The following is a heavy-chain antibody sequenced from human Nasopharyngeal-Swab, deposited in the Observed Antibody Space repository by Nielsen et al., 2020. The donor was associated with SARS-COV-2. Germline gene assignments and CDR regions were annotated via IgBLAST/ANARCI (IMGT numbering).Heavy chain of an antibody. Sequence: AAGKGLEWVAFIAHDASNEYYGDSVKGRFSISRDSSKNTLYLQMDSLRGEDTAVYYCARDAPAHYGAFYWGRGTLVTVSS. J-gene: IGHJ4*02. CDR2: IAHDASNE. V-gene: IGHV3-30*03. D-gene: IGHD4-17*01. CDR3: ARDAPAHYGAFY.